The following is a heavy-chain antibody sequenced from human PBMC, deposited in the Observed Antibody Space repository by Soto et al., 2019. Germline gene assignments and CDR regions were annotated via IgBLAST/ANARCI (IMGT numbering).Heavy chain of an antibody. Sequence: SETLSLTCAVSGYSISSGYYWGWIRQPPGNGLQWIGNMYHSGSIYYNPSLKSRVTISVDTSKNQFSLKLSSVTAADKAVYYCARVSYFDGSGYYYYFDYWGQGTLVTVSS. D-gene: IGHD3-22*01. V-gene: IGHV4-38-2*01. J-gene: IGHJ4*02. CDR3: ARVSYFDGSGYYYYFDY. CDR2: MYHSGSI. CDR1: GYSISSGYY.